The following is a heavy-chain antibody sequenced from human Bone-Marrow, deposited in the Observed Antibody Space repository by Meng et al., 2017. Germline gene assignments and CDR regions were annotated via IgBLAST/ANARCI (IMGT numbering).Heavy chain of an antibody. CDR3: ARDPYYDSGGYFN. D-gene: IGHD3-22*01. V-gene: IGHV3-20*04. J-gene: IGHJ4*02. Sequence: GESLKISCAASGFTFDDYGMSWVRQAPGKGLEWVSGINWNGGSTGYADSVKGRFTISRDNAKNSLYLQMNSLRAEDTALYYCARDPYYDSGGYFNWGQGTLVTVSS. CDR2: INWNGGST. CDR1: GFTFDDYG.